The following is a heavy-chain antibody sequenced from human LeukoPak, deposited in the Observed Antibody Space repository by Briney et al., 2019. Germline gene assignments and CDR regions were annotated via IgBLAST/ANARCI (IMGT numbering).Heavy chain of an antibody. CDR3: ARDNWGSDGPDY. D-gene: IGHD7-27*01. Sequence: ASVKVSCKTSGYTFTNYDINWVRQATGQGLEWMGWMNPNSGNTGYAQKLQGRVTMTTDTSTSTAYMELRSLRSDDTAVYYCARDNWGSDGPDYWGQGTLVTVSS. V-gene: IGHV1-8*02. J-gene: IGHJ4*02. CDR2: MNPNSGNT. CDR1: GYTFTNYD.